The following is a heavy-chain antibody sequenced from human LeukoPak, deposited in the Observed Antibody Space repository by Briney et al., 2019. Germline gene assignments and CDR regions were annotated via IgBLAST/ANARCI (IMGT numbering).Heavy chain of an antibody. J-gene: IGHJ3*02. CDR2: IFYIGRT. V-gene: IGHV4-39*07. CDR1: GGSISSSSHY. CDR3: ARGGLEDAFNI. D-gene: IGHD1-26*01. Sequence: SQTLSLTCTVSGGSISSSSHYWGWIRQPPGKGLEWIGSIFYIGRTYYNPSLKSRVTISVDTSKNQFSLKLSSVTTADTAVYYCARGGLEDAFNIWGQGTMVTVSS.